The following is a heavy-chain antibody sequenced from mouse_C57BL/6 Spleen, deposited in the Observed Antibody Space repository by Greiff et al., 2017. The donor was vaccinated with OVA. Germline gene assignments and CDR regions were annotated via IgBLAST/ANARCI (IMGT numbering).Heavy chain of an antibody. CDR3: TIYDYDGAGFDY. J-gene: IGHJ2*01. V-gene: IGHV1-15*01. Sequence: VQLQQSGAELVRPGASVTLSCKASGYTFTDYEMHWVKQTPVHGLEWIGAIDPETGGTAYNQKFKGKAILTADKSSSTAYMELRSLTSEDSAVYYCTIYDYDGAGFDYWGQGTTLTVSS. CDR1: GYTFTDYE. D-gene: IGHD2-4*01. CDR2: IDPETGGT.